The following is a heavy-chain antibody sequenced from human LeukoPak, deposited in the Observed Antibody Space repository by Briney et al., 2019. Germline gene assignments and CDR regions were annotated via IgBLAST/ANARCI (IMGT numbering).Heavy chain of an antibody. D-gene: IGHD3-10*02. Sequence: GGSLRLSCAASGFSFSGYWMHWVRQGPGKGLVWVARIKNVGITTYYADAVKGRFTVSRDNAKNSLYLQMNSLRAADTAVYYCAELGITMIGGVWGKGTTVTISS. CDR2: IKNVGITT. J-gene: IGHJ6*04. CDR1: GFSFSGYW. V-gene: IGHV3-74*01. CDR3: AELGITMIGGV.